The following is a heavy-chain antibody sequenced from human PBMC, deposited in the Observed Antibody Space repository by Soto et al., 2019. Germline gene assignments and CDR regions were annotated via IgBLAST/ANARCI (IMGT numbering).Heavy chain of an antibody. CDR1: GFTFSSYG. J-gene: IGHJ6*02. Sequence: GGSLILSCAASGFTFSSYGMHWVRQAPGKGLEWVEFISYDGSNKYYADSVKGRFTISRDNSKNTLYLQMNSLRAEDTAVYYCAKDRRITIFGVGIDGTDXWGQGTTVTVS. V-gene: IGHV3-30*18. CDR3: AKDRRITIFGVGIDGTDX. CDR2: ISYDGSNK. D-gene: IGHD3-3*01.